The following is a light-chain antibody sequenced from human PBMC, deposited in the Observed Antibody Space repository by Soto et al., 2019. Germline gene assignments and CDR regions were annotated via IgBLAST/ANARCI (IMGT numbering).Light chain of an antibody. CDR2: KVS. CDR1: QSLVYSDGDTH. Sequence: DVVMTQSPLSLPVTLGQPASISCRSSQSLVYSDGDTHLNCLHQRPGQSPRPLIYKVSNRDSGVASRFRGRVSASVFTIKTSRVQGEAVGFCFCMQGKHWSGYTFGQGTKLEIK. CDR3: MQGKHWSGYT. V-gene: IGKV2-30*01. J-gene: IGKJ2*01.